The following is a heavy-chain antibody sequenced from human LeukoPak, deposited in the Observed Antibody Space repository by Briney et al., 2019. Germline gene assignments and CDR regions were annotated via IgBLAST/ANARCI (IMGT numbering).Heavy chain of an antibody. CDR2: INPNSGGT. Sequence: ASVKVSCKASGYTFTGYYMHWVRQAPGQGLEWMGWINPNSGGTNYAQKFQGRVTMTRDTSISTAYMELSRLRSDDTAVYYCARTPGPDKYYYDSSGYYSMGDYWGQGTLVTVSS. J-gene: IGHJ4*02. CDR3: ARTPGPDKYYYDSSGYYSMGDY. CDR1: GYTFTGYY. V-gene: IGHV1-2*02. D-gene: IGHD3-22*01.